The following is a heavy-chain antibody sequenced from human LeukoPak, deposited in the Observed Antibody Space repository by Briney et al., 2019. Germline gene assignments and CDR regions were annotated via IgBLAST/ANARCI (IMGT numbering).Heavy chain of an antibody. V-gene: IGHV4-34*01. CDR3: ARSPSYVTSDYCFDY. J-gene: IGHJ4*02. D-gene: IGHD3-22*01. CDR2: INRSGSA. Sequence: SETLSLTCAANGGSFGDYYWAWIRQPPGKGPEWIGEINRSGSAHYNPSLRSRVSISIDTSKNQFSLKLSSVNAADTAVYYCARSPSYVTSDYCFDYWGQGTLVTVSS. CDR1: GGSFGDYY.